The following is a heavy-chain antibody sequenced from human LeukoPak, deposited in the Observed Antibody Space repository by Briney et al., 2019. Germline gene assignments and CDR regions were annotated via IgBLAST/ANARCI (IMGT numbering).Heavy chain of an antibody. Sequence: PGGSLRLSCAASGFTFSSYAMHWVRQAPGKGLEWVAVISYDGSNKYYADSVKGRFTISRDNSKNTLYLQMNSLRAEGTAVYYCARDIYGVVGSIWGQGTVVTVSS. V-gene: IGHV3-30-3*01. CDR1: GFTFSSYA. CDR2: ISYDGSNK. J-gene: IGHJ3*02. CDR3: ARDIYGVVGSI. D-gene: IGHD4-17*01.